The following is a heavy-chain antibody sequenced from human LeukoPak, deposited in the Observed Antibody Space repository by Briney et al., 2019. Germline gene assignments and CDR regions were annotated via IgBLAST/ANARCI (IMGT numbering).Heavy chain of an antibody. V-gene: IGHV1-2*02. CDR1: GYTFTGYY. D-gene: IGHD2-8*01. J-gene: IGHJ5*02. Sequence: GASVKVSCKASGYTFTGYYMHWVRQAPGQGLEWMGWINPNSGGTNYAQKFQGRVTMTRDTSISTAYMELSRLRSDDTAVYYCAREIRTYGSSWFDPWGQGTLVTVSS. CDR3: AREIRTYGSSWFDP. CDR2: INPNSGGT.